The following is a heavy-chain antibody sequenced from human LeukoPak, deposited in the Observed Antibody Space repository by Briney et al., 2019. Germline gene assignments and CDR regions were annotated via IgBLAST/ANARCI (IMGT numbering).Heavy chain of an antibody. J-gene: IGHJ4*02. V-gene: IGHV4-34*01. Sequence: PSETLSLTCAVYDGSFSGYYWSWIRQPPGKGLEWIGEINHSGSTNYNPSLKSRVTISLDTSKSQFSLKVRYVTAADTAVYYCARGSSWFQGNFDYWGQGTLVTVSS. CDR2: INHSGST. D-gene: IGHD6-13*01. CDR3: ARGSSWFQGNFDY. CDR1: DGSFSGYY.